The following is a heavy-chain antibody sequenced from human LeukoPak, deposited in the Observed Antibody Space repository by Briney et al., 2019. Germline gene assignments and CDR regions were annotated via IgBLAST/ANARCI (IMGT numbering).Heavy chain of an antibody. CDR3: AISSSSSWYYYYYMDV. D-gene: IGHD6-13*01. CDR1: RYTLTELS. Sequence: ASVKVSCKVSRYTLTELSMHWVRQAPGKGLEWMGGFDPEDGETIYSHKFQGRVTMTEDTSTDTAYMELSSLRSEDTAVYYCAISSSSSWYYYYYMDVWGKGTTVTVSS. CDR2: FDPEDGET. J-gene: IGHJ6*03. V-gene: IGHV1-24*01.